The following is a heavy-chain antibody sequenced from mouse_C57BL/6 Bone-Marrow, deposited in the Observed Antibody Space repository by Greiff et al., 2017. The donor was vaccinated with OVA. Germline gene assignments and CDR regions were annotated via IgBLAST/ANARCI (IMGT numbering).Heavy chain of an antibody. J-gene: IGHJ1*03. CDR2: IHPNSGST. D-gene: IGHD1-1*01. V-gene: IGHV1-64*01. CDR1: GYTFTSYW. CDR3: AREAITTVVYWYFDV. Sequence: VKLVESGAELVKPGASVKLSCKASGYTFTSYWMHWVKQRPGQGLEWIGMIHPNSGSTNYNEKFKSKATLTVDKSSSTAYMQLSSLTSEDSAVYYCAREAITTVVYWYFDVWGTGTTVTVSS.